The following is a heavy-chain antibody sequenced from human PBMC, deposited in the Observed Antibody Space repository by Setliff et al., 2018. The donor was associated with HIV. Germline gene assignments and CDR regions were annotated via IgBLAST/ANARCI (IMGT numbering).Heavy chain of an antibody. Sequence: PSETLSLTCAVYGGSLSGYYWSWIRQPPGKGLEWFGEINHSGSTNYNPSLKSRVTVSVDTSKNQFSLILGSVTAADTAVYYCARSRMVRGVIFDPWGQGILVTVSS. CDR1: GGSLSGYY. J-gene: IGHJ5*02. CDR3: ARSRMVRGVIFDP. CDR2: INHSGST. D-gene: IGHD3-10*01. V-gene: IGHV4-34*01.